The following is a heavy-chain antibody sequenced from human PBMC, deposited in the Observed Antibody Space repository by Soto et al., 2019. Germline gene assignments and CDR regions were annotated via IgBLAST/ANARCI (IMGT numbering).Heavy chain of an antibody. J-gene: IGHJ5*02. CDR3: ARDHNDSSGYTTRWFDP. D-gene: IGHD3-22*01. CDR1: GGSISSYY. Sequence: PXETLSLTYTVSGGSISSYYWSWIRQPPGKGLEWIGYIYYSGSTNYNPSLKSRVTISVDTSKNQFSLKLSSVTAADTAVYYCARDHNDSSGYTTRWFDPWGQGTLVTVSS. V-gene: IGHV4-59*01. CDR2: IYYSGST.